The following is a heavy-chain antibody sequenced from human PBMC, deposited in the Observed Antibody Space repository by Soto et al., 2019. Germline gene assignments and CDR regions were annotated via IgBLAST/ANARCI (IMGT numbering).Heavy chain of an antibody. CDR1: GFTFSSYG. CDR2: ISYDGSNK. J-gene: IGHJ3*02. V-gene: IGHV3-30*18. D-gene: IGHD6-13*01. CDR3: AKLRSSTWTQYAFDI. Sequence: QPGGSLRLSCAASGFTFSSYGMHWVRQAPGKGLEWVAIISYDGSNKYYGDSVKGRFTISRDNSKNTLYLQMNSLRAEDTAVYYCAKLRSSTWTQYAFDIWGHGTMVTVSS.